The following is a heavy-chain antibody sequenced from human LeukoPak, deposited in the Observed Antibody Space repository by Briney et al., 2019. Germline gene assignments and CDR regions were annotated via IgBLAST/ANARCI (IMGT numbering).Heavy chain of an antibody. J-gene: IGHJ4*02. V-gene: IGHV3-74*01. D-gene: IGHD6-13*01. CDR1: GFTFSSYW. CDR3: AKDSGYSSSPDGPIDY. Sequence: GGSLRLSCAASGFTFSSYWMHWVRQAPGKGLVWVSRINTDGSSTSYADSVKGRFTISRDNAKNTLYLQMNSLRAEDTAVYYCAKDSGYSSSPDGPIDYWGQGTLVTVSS. CDR2: INTDGSST.